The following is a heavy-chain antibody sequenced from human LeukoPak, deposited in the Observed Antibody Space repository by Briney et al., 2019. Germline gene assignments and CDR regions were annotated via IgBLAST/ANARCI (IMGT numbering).Heavy chain of an antibody. CDR3: ARDSAECTGGYCYLVS. D-gene: IGHD2-8*02. J-gene: IGHJ4*02. CDR2: IKSDGSST. CDR1: GSTFSSDW. Sequence: GSLRLSCAASGSTFSSDWMHWVRQAPGKGLVWVSRIKSDGSSTRYADSVKGRFTISRDNAKNTLYLQMNSLRVEDTAVYYCARDSAECTGGYCYLVSWGQGTLVTVSS. V-gene: IGHV3-74*01.